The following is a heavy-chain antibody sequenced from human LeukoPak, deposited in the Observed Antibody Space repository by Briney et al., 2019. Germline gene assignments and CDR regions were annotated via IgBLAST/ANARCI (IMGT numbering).Heavy chain of an antibody. CDR3: ARGRIEKRLSAYYFDY. D-gene: IGHD3-16*02. CDR1: GGSFSGYY. CDR2: INHSGST. J-gene: IGHJ4*02. Sequence: SETLSLTCAVYGGSFSGYYWSWIRQPPGKGLEWIGEINHSGSTNYNPSLKSRVTISVETSKNQFSLKLSSVTAADTAVYYCARGRIEKRLSAYYFDYWGQGTLVTVSS. V-gene: IGHV4-34*01.